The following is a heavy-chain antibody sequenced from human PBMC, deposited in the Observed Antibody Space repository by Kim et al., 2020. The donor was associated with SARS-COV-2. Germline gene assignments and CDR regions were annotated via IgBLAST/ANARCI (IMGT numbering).Heavy chain of an antibody. D-gene: IGHD5-12*01. CDR3: ARGGYSGYDSAY. Sequence: NPTLNDQVTISIRTSKNQFSLKLSSVTAADTAVYYCARGGYSGYDSAYWGQGTLVTVSS. V-gene: IGHV4-59*09. J-gene: IGHJ4*02.